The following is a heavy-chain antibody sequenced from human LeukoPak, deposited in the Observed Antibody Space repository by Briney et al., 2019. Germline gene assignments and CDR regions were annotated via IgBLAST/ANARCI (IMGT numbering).Heavy chain of an antibody. Sequence: QYGGSLRLSCAASGFTFSSYWMSWVRQAPGKGLEWVANIKQDGSEKYYVDSVKGRFTISRDNAKNSLYLQMNSLRAEDTAVYYCARVRKDIVVVPGAMRDTYYFDYWGQGTLVTVSS. D-gene: IGHD2-2*01. CDR2: IKQDGSEK. CDR3: ARVRKDIVVVPGAMRDTYYFDY. CDR1: GFTFSSYW. J-gene: IGHJ4*02. V-gene: IGHV3-7*01.